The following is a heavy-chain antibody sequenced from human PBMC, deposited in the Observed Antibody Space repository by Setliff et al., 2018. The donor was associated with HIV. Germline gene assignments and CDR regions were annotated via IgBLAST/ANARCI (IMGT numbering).Heavy chain of an antibody. J-gene: IGHJ6*02. Sequence: GGSLRLSCAASGSTFSSYALGWVRQAPGEGLEWVSTVSGSGANAYYADSVKGRFTISRDNAKNSLYLQMNSLRAEDTAVYYCARKLLTRPNYYGMDVWGQGTTVTVSS. CDR2: VSGSGANA. CDR3: ARKLLTRPNYYGMDV. V-gene: IGHV3-23*01. D-gene: IGHD2-15*01. CDR1: GSTFSSYA.